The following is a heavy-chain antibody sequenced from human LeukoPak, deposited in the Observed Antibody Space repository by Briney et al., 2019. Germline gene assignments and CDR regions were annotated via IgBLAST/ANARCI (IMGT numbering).Heavy chain of an antibody. D-gene: IGHD5-12*01. CDR1: GFTFSSYA. V-gene: IGHV3-64*01. CDR2: ISSNGGST. CDR3: ARALYSGYDYYY. J-gene: IGHJ4*02. Sequence: PGGSLRLSCAASGFTFSSYAMHWVRQAPGKGLEYVSAISSNGGSTYYANSVKGRFTISRDNSKNTLYLQMGSLRAEDMAVYYCARALYSGYDYYYWGQGTLVTVSS.